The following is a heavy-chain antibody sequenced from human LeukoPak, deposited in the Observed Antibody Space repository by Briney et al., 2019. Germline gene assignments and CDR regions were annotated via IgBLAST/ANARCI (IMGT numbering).Heavy chain of an antibody. CDR3: GKWGAGGRFKIFGVVIPGDSFDI. D-gene: IGHD3-3*01. CDR1: GFTFSSYG. CDR2: IRYDGSNK. V-gene: IGHV3-30*02. J-gene: IGHJ3*02. Sequence: PGGSLRLSCAASGFTFSSYGMHWVRQAPGKGLEWVAFIRYDGSNKYYADSVKGRFTISRDNSKNTLYLQMNSLRAEDTAVYYCGKWGAGGRFKIFGVVIPGDSFDIRGQGTNVTVSS.